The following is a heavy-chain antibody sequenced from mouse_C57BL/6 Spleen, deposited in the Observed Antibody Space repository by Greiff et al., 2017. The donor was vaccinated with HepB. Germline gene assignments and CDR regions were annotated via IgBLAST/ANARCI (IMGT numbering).Heavy chain of an antibody. D-gene: IGHD2-2*01. CDR1: GFTFSDYG. CDR2: ISSGSSTI. CDR3: ARGYYGYAWFAY. Sequence: EVNVVESGGGLVKPGGSLKLSCAASGFTFSDYGMHWVRQAPEKGLEWVAYISSGSSTIYYADTVKGRFTISRDNAKNTLFLQMTSLRSEDTAMYYCARGYYGYAWFAYWGQGTLVTVSA. J-gene: IGHJ3*01. V-gene: IGHV5-17*01.